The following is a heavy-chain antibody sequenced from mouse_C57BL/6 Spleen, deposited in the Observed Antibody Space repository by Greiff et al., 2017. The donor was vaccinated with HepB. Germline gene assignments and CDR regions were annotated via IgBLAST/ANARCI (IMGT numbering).Heavy chain of an antibody. V-gene: IGHV14-4*01. CDR1: GFNIKDDY. J-gene: IGHJ2*01. Sequence: EVQLQQSGAELVRPGASVKLSCTASGFNIKDDYMHWVKQRPEQGLEWIGWIDPENGDTEYASKFQGKATITADTSSNTAYLQLSSLTSEDTAVYYCTTSDGPGEDFDDWGQGTTLTVSS. CDR3: TTSDGPGEDFDD. CDR2: IDPENGDT. D-gene: IGHD2-3*01.